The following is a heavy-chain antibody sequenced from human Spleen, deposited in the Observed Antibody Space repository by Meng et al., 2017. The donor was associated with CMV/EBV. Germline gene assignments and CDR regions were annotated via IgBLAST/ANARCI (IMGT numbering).Heavy chain of an antibody. CDR3: IATGRSGGNPVDF. Sequence: SGSTFSGSAMPWVRQAPGKGLEWVGLIRSRTRNYATTYGASVEDRFTISRDDSKNTVYLQMNSLKTEDTALYYCIATGRSGGNPVDFWGQGTLVTVSS. D-gene: IGHD4-23*01. CDR2: IRSRTRNYAT. J-gene: IGHJ4*02. CDR1: GSTFSGSA. V-gene: IGHV3-73*01.